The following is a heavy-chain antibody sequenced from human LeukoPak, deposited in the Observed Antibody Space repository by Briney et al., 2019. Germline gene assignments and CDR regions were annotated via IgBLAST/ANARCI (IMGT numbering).Heavy chain of an antibody. CDR3: ARGPDYSNLVDY. Sequence: SETLSLTCTVSGGSISSYYWSWIRQPAGKGLKWIGRIYTSGSTNYNPSLKSRVTISVDKSKNQFSLKLSSVTAADTAVYYCARGPDYSNLVDYWGQGTLVTVSS. J-gene: IGHJ4*02. V-gene: IGHV4-4*07. D-gene: IGHD4-11*01. CDR1: GGSISSYY. CDR2: IYTSGST.